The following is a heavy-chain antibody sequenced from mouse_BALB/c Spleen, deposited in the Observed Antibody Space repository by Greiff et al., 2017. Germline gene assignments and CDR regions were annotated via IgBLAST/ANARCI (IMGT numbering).Heavy chain of an antibody. J-gene: IGHJ3*01. Sequence: EVKVEESGGGLVKPGGSLKLSCAASGFTFSSYAMSWVRQTPEKRLEWVASISSGGSTYYPDSVKGRFTISRDNARNILYLQMSSLRSEDTAMYYCARGDYDGWFAYWGQGTLVTVSA. CDR3: ARGDYDGWFAY. V-gene: IGHV5-6-5*01. CDR1: GFTFSSYA. D-gene: IGHD2-4*01. CDR2: ISSGGST.